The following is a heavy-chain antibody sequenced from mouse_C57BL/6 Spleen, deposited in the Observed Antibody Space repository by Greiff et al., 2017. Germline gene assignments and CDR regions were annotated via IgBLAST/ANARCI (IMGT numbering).Heavy chain of an antibody. CDR3: ARGTDY. Sequence: QVQLQQPGAELVMPGASVKLSCKASGYTFTSYWMHWVKQRPGQGLELIGEIDPSDSYTNYNQKFKGKSTLTVDKSSSTAYMQLSSLTSEDSAVYYCARGTDYWGQGTTLTVSS. CDR2: IDPSDSYT. J-gene: IGHJ2*01. V-gene: IGHV1-69*01. CDR1: GYTFTSYW.